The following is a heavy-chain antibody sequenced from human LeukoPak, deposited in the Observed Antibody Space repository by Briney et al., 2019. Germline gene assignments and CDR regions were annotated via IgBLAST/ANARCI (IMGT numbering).Heavy chain of an antibody. J-gene: IGHJ6*02. D-gene: IGHD3-3*01. V-gene: IGHV3-21*01. Sequence: GGSLRLSCVASGFTFSSCTLSWVRQGPGKGLEWVSSISSSSSHIYYADSVKGRFTISRDNARNSVYLQTNSLRAEDTAVYYCARAYDHFWSAYYRDYGMDVWGQGTAVTVS. CDR1: GFTFSSCT. CDR3: ARAYDHFWSAYYRDYGMDV. CDR2: ISSSSSHI.